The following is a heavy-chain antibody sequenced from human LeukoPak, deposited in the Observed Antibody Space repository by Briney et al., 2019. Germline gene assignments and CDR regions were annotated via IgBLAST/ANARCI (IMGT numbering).Heavy chain of an antibody. D-gene: IGHD3-10*01. CDR1: GFTFSSYS. CDR2: ISSSSSYI. V-gene: IGHV3-21*01. J-gene: IGHJ4*02. Sequence: PGGSLRLSCAASGFTFSSYSMNWVRQAPGKGLEWVSSISSSSSYIYYADSVKGRFTISRDNAKNSLYLQMNSLRAEDTAVYYCAREKGPMVRGTAVDYWGQGTLVTVSS. CDR3: AREKGPMVRGTAVDY.